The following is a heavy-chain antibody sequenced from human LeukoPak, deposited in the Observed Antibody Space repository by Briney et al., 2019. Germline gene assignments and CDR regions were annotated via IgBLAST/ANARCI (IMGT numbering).Heavy chain of an antibody. CDR2: IYYSGST. Sequence: SETLSLTCTVSGGSISSGDYYWSWIRQPPGKGLEWIGYIYYSGSTYYNPSLKSRVTISVDTSKNQFSLKLSSVTAADTAVYYCARDGYCTNGVCPYYYYGMDVWGQGTTVTVSS. CDR1: GGSISSGDYY. J-gene: IGHJ6*02. V-gene: IGHV4-30-4*01. D-gene: IGHD2-8*01. CDR3: ARDGYCTNGVCPYYYYGMDV.